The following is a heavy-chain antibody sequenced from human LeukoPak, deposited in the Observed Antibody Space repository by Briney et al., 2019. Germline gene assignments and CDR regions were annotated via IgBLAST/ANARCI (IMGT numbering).Heavy chain of an antibody. V-gene: IGHV4-30-2*01. CDR3: ARGGYSSSWYWFDP. D-gene: IGHD6-13*01. J-gene: IGHJ5*02. Sequence: MSSQTLSLTCTVSGGSISSGGYYWSWIRQPPGKGLEWIGYIYHSGSTYYNPSLKSRVTISVDRSKNQFSLKLSSVTAAGTAVYYWARGGYSSSWYWFDPWGQGTLVTVSS. CDR1: GGSISSGGYY. CDR2: IYHSGST.